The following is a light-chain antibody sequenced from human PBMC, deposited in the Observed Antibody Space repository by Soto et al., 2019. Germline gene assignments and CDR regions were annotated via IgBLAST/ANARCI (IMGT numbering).Light chain of an antibody. CDR2: AVS. CDR1: SSDVGGYKY. CDR3: SSYTGSSTSSG. V-gene: IGLV2-14*01. J-gene: IGLJ1*01. Sequence: QSALTQPASVSGSHGQSITISCTGTSSDVGGYKYVSLYQQHPGKAPKLMIYAVSNRPSGVSNRFSGSKSGNTTSLTITGRQTEDEDDYCCSSYTGSSTSSGLGTGTNLTVL.